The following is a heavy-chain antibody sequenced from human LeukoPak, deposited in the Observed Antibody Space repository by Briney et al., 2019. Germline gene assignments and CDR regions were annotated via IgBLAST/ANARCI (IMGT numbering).Heavy chain of an antibody. V-gene: IGHV3-30*04. D-gene: IGHD3-10*01. CDR2: ISYDGSNK. CDR1: GFTFSPYA. J-gene: IGHJ4*02. Sequence: GGSLRFSCAASGFTFSPYAMHWVRQAPGKGLEWVALISYDGSNKYYADSVKGRFTISRDNSKNTLYMQMNSLRAEDTAVYYCARDFGRFGEFLNYWGQGTLVTVSS. CDR3: ARDFGRFGEFLNY.